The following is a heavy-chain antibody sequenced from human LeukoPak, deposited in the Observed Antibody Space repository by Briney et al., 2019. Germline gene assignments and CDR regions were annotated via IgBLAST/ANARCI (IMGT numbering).Heavy chain of an antibody. CDR1: GGTFSSYA. Sequence: SVKVSCKASGGTFSSYAISWVRQAPGLGLEWMGGIIPIFGTANYAQKFQGRVTITTDESTSTAYMELSSLRSEDTAVYYCAVNSGSYSLLWEYLYYFDYWGQGTLVTVSS. J-gene: IGHJ4*02. D-gene: IGHD1-26*01. CDR3: AVNSGSYSLLWEYLYYFDY. V-gene: IGHV1-69*05. CDR2: IIPIFGTA.